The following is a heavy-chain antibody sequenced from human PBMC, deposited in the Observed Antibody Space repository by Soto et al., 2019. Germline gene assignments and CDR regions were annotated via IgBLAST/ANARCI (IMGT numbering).Heavy chain of an antibody. CDR3: ARDVGYNWNYAGEENDY. CDR2: IIPIFGTA. Sequence: QVQLVQSGAEVKKPGSSVKVSCKASGGTFSSYAISWVRQAPGQGLEWMGGIIPIFGTANYAQKFQGRVNITADKSTSTSYMEPSSLRTEDTGVYYCARDVGYNWNYAGEENDYWGQGTLVTVSS. D-gene: IGHD1-7*01. J-gene: IGHJ4*02. V-gene: IGHV1-69*06. CDR1: GGTFSSYA.